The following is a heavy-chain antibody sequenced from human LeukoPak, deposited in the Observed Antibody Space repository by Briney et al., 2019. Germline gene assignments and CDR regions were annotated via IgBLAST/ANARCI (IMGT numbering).Heavy chain of an antibody. Sequence: GGTLRLSCAASAFTFSSYGMGWVRQAPGKGLDWVSSISGSGAGTYYADSVKGRFTISRDNPKNTLYVQMKSLGAEDTALYYCARVRGGNRGDAFDIWGQGTMVTVSS. CDR2: ISGSGAGT. J-gene: IGHJ3*02. D-gene: IGHD4-23*01. CDR1: AFTFSSYG. CDR3: ARVRGGNRGDAFDI. V-gene: IGHV3-23*01.